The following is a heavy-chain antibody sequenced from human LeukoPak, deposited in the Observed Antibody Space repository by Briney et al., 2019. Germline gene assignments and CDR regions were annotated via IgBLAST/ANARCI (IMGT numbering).Heavy chain of an antibody. CDR2: INPNSGGT. J-gene: IGHJ5*02. D-gene: IGHD2-2*03. CDR1: GYTFTGYY. CDR3: ASVGYCSSTSCSPYNWFDP. Sequence: ASVKVSCKASGYTFTGYYMHWVRQAPGKGLEWMGWINPNSGGTNYAQKFQGRVTMTRDTSISTAYMELSRLRSDDTAVYYCASVGYCSSTSCSPYNWFDPWGQGTLVTVSS. V-gene: IGHV1-2*02.